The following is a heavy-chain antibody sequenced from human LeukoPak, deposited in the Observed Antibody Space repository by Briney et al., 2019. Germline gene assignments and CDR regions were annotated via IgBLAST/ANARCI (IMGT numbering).Heavy chain of an antibody. CDR1: GGSFSGYY. J-gene: IGHJ3*02. CDR3: ARVERHYYDSTQDAFDI. CDR2: INHSGST. V-gene: IGHV4-34*01. D-gene: IGHD3-22*01. Sequence: SETLSLTCAVYGGSFSGYYWSWIRQPPGKGLEWIGEINHSGSTNCNPSLKSRVTISVDTSKNQFSLKLSSVTAADTAVYYCARVERHYYDSTQDAFDIWGQGTMVTVSS.